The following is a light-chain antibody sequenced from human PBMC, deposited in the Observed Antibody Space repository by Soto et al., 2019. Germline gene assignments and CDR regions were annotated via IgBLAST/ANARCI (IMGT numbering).Light chain of an antibody. CDR3: QLWDTSSDHVV. CDR2: YDN. J-gene: IGLJ2*01. V-gene: IGLV3-21*04. CDR1: NIGSKS. Sequence: SYELTQPPSVSVAPGKTVRITCGGNNIGSKSVHWYQQKPGQAPVLVIYYDNTRPSGIPERISGSNSGNTATLTFSRVEAGDEADYYCQLWDTSSDHVVFGGGTKLTVL.